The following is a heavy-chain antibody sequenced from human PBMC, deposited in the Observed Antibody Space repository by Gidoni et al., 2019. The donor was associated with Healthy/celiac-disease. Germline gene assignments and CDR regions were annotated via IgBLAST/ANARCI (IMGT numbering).Heavy chain of an antibody. Sequence: QVQLQQWGAGLLKPSETLSITCAVYGGSFSCYYWSWIRQPPGKGLEWIGEINHSGSTNYNPSLKSRVTISVDTSKNQFSLKLSSVTAADTAVYYCARLARNWSGYYYYYYYMDVWGKGTTVTVSS. CDR2: INHSGST. J-gene: IGHJ6*03. V-gene: IGHV4-34*01. CDR3: ARLARNWSGYYYYYYYMDV. CDR1: GGSFSCYY. D-gene: IGHD3-3*01.